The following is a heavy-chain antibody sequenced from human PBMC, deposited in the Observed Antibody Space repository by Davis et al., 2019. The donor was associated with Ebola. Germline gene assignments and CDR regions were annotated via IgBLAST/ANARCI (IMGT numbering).Heavy chain of an antibody. V-gene: IGHV5-51*01. Sequence: GESLKISCKGSGYSFTTYWIASLRHLLGKGLARMGIIFPGASDTRYSPSFQGQVTISADKSISTAYLQWSSLKASDTAIYFCARGTNGYNPGGYFDYWGQGTLVTGSS. D-gene: IGHD5-24*01. CDR3: ARGTNGYNPGGYFDY. CDR2: IFPGASDT. CDR1: GYSFTTYW. J-gene: IGHJ4*02.